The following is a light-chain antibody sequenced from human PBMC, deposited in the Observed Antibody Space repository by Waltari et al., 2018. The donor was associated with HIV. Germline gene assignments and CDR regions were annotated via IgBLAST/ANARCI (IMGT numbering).Light chain of an antibody. CDR2: DVN. J-gene: IGLJ2*01. V-gene: IGLV2-11*02. Sequence: QPALTQPRSVSGSPGQSVTISCIGNSSDVAVYTSVSLHQKHTGKAPKLIIYDVNKRPSVVPDRFSGSKSGNTASLTISGLQAEDEADYYCCAFAGYYVVFGGGTKLTVL. CDR3: CAFAGYYVV. CDR1: SSDVAVYTS.